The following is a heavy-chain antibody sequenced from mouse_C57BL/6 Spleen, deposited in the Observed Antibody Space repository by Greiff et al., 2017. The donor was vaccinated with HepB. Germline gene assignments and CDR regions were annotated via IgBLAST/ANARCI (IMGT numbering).Heavy chain of an antibody. Sequence: DVKLVESGGGLVKPGGSLKLSCAASGFTFSSYAMSWVRQTPEKRLEWVATISDGGSYTYYPDNVKGRFTISRDNAKNNLYLQMSHLKSEDTAMYYCARGYSNDWYFDVWGTGTTVTVSS. D-gene: IGHD2-5*01. CDR1: GFTFSSYA. J-gene: IGHJ1*03. V-gene: IGHV5-4*03. CDR2: ISDGGSYT. CDR3: ARGYSNDWYFDV.